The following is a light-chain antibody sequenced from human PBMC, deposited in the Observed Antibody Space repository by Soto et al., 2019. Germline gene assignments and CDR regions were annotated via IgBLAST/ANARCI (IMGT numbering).Light chain of an antibody. V-gene: IGLV2-18*02. Sequence: QSALTQPPSASGSPGQSVTISCTGTKNDIGVYDFVSWYQHHPGKAPRLIIYEVVQRPSGVPDRFSGSKSGNTASLTISGLQAEDEADYYCSSYTTNSSYVFGTGTKVTVL. J-gene: IGLJ1*01. CDR2: EVV. CDR1: KNDIGVYDF. CDR3: SSYTTNSSYV.